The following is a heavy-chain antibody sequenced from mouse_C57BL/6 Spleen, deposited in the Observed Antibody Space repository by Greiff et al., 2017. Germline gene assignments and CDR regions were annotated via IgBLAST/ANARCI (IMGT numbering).Heavy chain of an antibody. V-gene: IGHV14-2*01. Sequence: EVQLVESGAELVKPGASVKLSCTASGFNIKDYYMHWVKQRTEQGLEWIGRIDPEDGETKSAPNFQGKATITADTSSNTAYLQLSSLTSEDTAVYYCAKRGFYYDAYWGQGTLVTVSA. CDR1: GFNIKDYY. J-gene: IGHJ3*01. CDR3: AKRGFYYDAY. CDR2: IDPEDGET. D-gene: IGHD2-4*01.